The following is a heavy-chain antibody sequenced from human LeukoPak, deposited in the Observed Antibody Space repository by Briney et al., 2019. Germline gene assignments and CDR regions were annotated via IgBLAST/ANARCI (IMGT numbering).Heavy chain of an antibody. CDR1: GFTFSDYY. CDR2: ISSSGSTI. CDR3: AREPRILPTSWGSGSYVGYMDV. Sequence: PGGSLRLSCAASGFTFSDYYMSWIRQAPGKGLEWVSYISSSGSTIYYADSVKGRFTISRDNAKNSLYLQMNSLRSEDTAVYYCAREPRILPTSWGSGSYVGYMDVWGKGTTVTVSS. J-gene: IGHJ6*03. V-gene: IGHV3-11*01. D-gene: IGHD3-10*01.